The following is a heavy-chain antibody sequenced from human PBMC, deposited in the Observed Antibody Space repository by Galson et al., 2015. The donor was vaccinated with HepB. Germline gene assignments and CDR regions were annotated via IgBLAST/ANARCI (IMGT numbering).Heavy chain of an antibody. CDR2: VDVEVSYI. V-gene: IGHV5-10-1*01. Sequence: QSGAEVKKPGESLRISCQASGYSFSNFWISWVRQVPGKGLEWMGRVDVEVSYINYNPSFRGHVTISTEESLATAYLSWNSLKASDTAIYYCVRHGDHRLDRFHMEVWGQGSEVTVSS. D-gene: IGHD6-19*01. CDR3: VRHGDHRLDRFHMEV. CDR1: GYSFSNFW. J-gene: IGHJ6*02.